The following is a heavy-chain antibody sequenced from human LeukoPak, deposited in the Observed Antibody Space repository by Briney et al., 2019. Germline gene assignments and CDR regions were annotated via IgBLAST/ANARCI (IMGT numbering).Heavy chain of an antibody. V-gene: IGHV4-4*07. CDR2: IYTSGST. CDR1: GGSISSYY. CDR3: ARRGPPRTLLRGVKSGWFDP. Sequence: SETLSLTCTVSGGSISSYYWSWIRQPAGKGLEWIGRIYTSGSTNYNPSLKGRVTISVDTSKNQFSLKLSSVSAADTAVYYCARRGPPRTLLRGVKSGWFDPWGQGTLVTVSS. J-gene: IGHJ5*02. D-gene: IGHD3-10*01.